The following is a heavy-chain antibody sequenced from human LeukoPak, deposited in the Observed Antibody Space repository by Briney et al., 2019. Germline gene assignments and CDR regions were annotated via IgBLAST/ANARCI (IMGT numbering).Heavy chain of an antibody. Sequence: GGSLRLSCAASGFTFSSYAMSWVRQAPGKGLEWVSAISGGGGSTYYADSVKGRFTISRDNSKNTLYLQMNSLRAEDTAVYYCAKVDYDFWSGYSPYHFDYWGQGTLVTVSS. J-gene: IGHJ4*02. CDR1: GFTFSSYA. CDR2: ISGGGGST. V-gene: IGHV3-23*01. D-gene: IGHD3-3*01. CDR3: AKVDYDFWSGYSPYHFDY.